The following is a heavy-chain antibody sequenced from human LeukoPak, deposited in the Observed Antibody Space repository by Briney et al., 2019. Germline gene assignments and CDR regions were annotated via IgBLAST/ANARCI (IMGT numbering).Heavy chain of an antibody. Sequence: PGGSLRLSCAASGFTFSSYAMHWVRQAPGKGLEWVAVISYDGSNKYYADSVKGRFTISRDNSKNTLYLQMGSLRAEDMAVYYCARFRAAAGDRGYGMDVWGQGTTVTVSS. J-gene: IGHJ6*02. CDR2: ISYDGSNK. CDR3: ARFRAAAGDRGYGMDV. CDR1: GFTFSSYA. V-gene: IGHV3-30*14. D-gene: IGHD6-13*01.